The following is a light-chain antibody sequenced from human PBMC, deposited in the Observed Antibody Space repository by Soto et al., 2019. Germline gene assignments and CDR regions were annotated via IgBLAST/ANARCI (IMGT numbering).Light chain of an antibody. V-gene: IGLV1-40*01. CDR1: SSNIGAGYD. J-gene: IGLJ2*01. CDR2: GNT. CDR3: LSFDSSLSVV. Sequence: QSVLTQPPSVSGAPGQRVTISCTGSSSNIGAGYDVHWYQQLPGRAPKLLIYGNTNRPFGVPDRFSGSKSGTSASLAITGLQAEDEADYYCLSFDSSLSVVFGGGTKLTVL.